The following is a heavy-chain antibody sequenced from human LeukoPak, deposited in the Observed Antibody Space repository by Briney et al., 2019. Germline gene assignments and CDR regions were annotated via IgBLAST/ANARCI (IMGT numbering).Heavy chain of an antibody. Sequence: GESLKISCKGSGYSFTSYWIGWVRQVPGKGLEWMGIIYPGDSDTRYSPSFQGQVTISADKSISTAYLQWSSLKDSDTAMYYCAGAYSSSSFWFDPWGQGTLVTVSS. CDR2: IYPGDSDT. V-gene: IGHV5-51*01. CDR3: AGAYSSSSFWFDP. CDR1: GYSFTSYW. D-gene: IGHD6-6*01. J-gene: IGHJ5*02.